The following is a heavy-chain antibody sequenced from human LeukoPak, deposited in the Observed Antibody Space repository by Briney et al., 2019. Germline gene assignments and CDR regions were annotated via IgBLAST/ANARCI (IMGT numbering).Heavy chain of an antibody. V-gene: IGHV4-61*05. Sequence: SGTLSLTCTVSGGSISSSSYFWGWIRQPPGKGLEWIGYIYYTGSTNYNPSLRSRVTISVDTSKNQFSLELSSVTAADTAVYYCARVGFGNTPHPIDYWGQGALVTVSS. CDR2: IYYTGST. CDR3: ARVGFGNTPHPIDY. CDR1: GGSISSSSYF. J-gene: IGHJ4*02. D-gene: IGHD4-23*01.